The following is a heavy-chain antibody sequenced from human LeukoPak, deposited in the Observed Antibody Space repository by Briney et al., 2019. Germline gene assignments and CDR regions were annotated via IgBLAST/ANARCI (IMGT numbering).Heavy chain of an antibody. J-gene: IGHJ5*02. V-gene: IGHV1-46*01. CDR3: ARDESSQHTELHNWVGL. Sequence: GASVPVSLRSCGYTLTRYYMHWLRPAPGQGLEWMGIINPSSGSTAYAQKFQSRVTMTRDRTTSTVYMELSSLTSEGTAVYYCARDESSQHTELHNWVGLWGPGALVTVSS. CDR2: INPSSGST. D-gene: IGHD6-19*01. CDR1: GYTLTRYY.